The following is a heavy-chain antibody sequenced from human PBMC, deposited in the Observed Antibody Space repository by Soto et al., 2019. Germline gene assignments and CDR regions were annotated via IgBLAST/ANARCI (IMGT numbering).Heavy chain of an antibody. CDR1: GYVFTNYF. J-gene: IGHJ6*02. D-gene: IGHD6-13*01. V-gene: IGHV1-46*01. CDR2: INPNGGGT. Sequence: QVQLVQSGAEVKKPGASVKVSCKASGYVFTNYFMHWVRQAPGQGLEWMGIINPNGGGTSYAQKFEGRVTMTRVSSTSTVYMDLSSLRSEDTALYFCAREVGSNSWSYYYGMDVWGQGTSVTVSS. CDR3: AREVGSNSWSYYYGMDV.